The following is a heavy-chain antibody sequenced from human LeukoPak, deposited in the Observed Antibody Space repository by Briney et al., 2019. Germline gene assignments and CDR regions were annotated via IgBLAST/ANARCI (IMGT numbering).Heavy chain of an antibody. Sequence: ASVKVSCKASGYSFASYGISWVRQAPGQGPEWMGWISPYNGNTNYAQNLQGRATMTTDTSTSTAYMELRSLRSDDTAVYYCARDAYSSGSIDYWGQGTLVTVSS. CDR1: GYSFASYG. V-gene: IGHV1-18*04. J-gene: IGHJ4*02. CDR2: ISPYNGNT. D-gene: IGHD6-19*01. CDR3: ARDAYSSGSIDY.